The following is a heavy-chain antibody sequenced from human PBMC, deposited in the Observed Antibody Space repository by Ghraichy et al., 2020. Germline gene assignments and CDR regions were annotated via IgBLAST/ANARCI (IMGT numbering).Heavy chain of an antibody. V-gene: IGHV4-39*07. CDR1: GGSISSSSYY. CDR3: ARRHSSLGRGIGPKRTDTFDY. CDR2: IYYSGST. D-gene: IGHD6-19*01. Sequence: SQTISLTCTVSGGSISSSSYYWGWIRQRPGKGLEWIGSIYYSGSTYYNPNLKSRVTISVDTSKNQFYLKMSSVTAAVTDVYYCARRHSSLGRGIGPKRTDTFDYWGQGALVAVSS. J-gene: IGHJ4*02.